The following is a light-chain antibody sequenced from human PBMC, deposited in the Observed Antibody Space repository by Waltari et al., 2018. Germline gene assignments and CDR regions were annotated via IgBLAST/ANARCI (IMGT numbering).Light chain of an antibody. Sequence: QSALTQPASVSGSPGQSITIPCTGTSSDVGSDNLVSWYQQHPGKAPKLMIYEGSKRPSGVSNRFSGSKSGNTASLTISGLQAEDEADYYCCSYAGSSNVVFGGGTKLTVL. CDR2: EGS. V-gene: IGLV2-23*01. J-gene: IGLJ2*01. CDR1: SSDVGSDNL. CDR3: CSYAGSSNVV.